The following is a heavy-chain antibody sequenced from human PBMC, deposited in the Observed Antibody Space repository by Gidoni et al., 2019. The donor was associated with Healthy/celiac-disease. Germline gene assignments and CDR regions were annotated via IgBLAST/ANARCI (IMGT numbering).Heavy chain of an antibody. J-gene: IGHJ4*02. CDR1: GDSGSSNRAA. Sequence: QVQLQQSGPGPGKPTQTLSLTCAISGDSGSSNRAAWNWIRQSPSRGLEWLGRTYYMSKWYNDYAVSVKSRVTINPDTSQNQFSLQLNSVTPEDTAVYYCARYNGSGWYDYFDYWGQGTLVTVSS. CDR2: TYYMSKWYN. CDR3: ARYNGSGWYDYFDY. V-gene: IGHV6-1*01. D-gene: IGHD6-19*01.